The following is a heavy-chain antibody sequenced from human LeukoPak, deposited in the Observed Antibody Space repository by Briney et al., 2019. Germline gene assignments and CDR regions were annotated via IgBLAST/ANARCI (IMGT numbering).Heavy chain of an antibody. CDR2: IYYSGST. D-gene: IGHD3-10*01. CDR1: GGSISSYY. Sequence: SETLSFTCTVSGGSISSYYWSWIRQPPGKGLEWIGYIYYSGSTNYNPSLKSRVTISADTSKNQFSLKLNSVTAADTAVYYCARDPGGYGSGSYYYFDYWGQGTLVTVSS. V-gene: IGHV4-59*01. J-gene: IGHJ4*02. CDR3: ARDPGGYGSGSYYYFDY.